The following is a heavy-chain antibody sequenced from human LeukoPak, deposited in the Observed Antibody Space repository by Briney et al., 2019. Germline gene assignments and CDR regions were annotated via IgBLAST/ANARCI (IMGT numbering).Heavy chain of an antibody. CDR2: ISSSSSYI. CDR1: GFTFSSYS. Sequence: KAGGSLRLSCAASGFTFSSYSMNRVRQAPGKGLEWVSSISSSSSYIYYADSVKGRFTISRDNAKNSLYLQMNSLRAEDTAVYYCARPGYCSSTSCYYYYYGMDVWGKGTTVTVSS. CDR3: ARPGYCSSTSCYYYYYGMDV. J-gene: IGHJ6*04. D-gene: IGHD2-2*01. V-gene: IGHV3-21*01.